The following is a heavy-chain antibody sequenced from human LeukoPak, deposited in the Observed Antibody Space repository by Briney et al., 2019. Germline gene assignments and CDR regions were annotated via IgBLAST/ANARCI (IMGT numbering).Heavy chain of an antibody. D-gene: IGHD1-26*01. CDR2: ISGSGGST. J-gene: IGHJ2*01. Sequence: GGSLRLSCAASGFTFSSFAMGWVRQAPRKGLEWVSGISGSGGSTYYADSVKGRFTISRDNSKNTLFLHMNTLRAEDTAIYYCAKDRTVGASYWYFDLWGRGTLVTVSS. CDR1: GFTFSSFA. V-gene: IGHV3-23*01. CDR3: AKDRTVGASYWYFDL.